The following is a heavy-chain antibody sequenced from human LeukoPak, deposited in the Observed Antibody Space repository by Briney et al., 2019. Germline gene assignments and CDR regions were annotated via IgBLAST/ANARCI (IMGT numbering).Heavy chain of an antibody. CDR1: GGSVSSGSYY. D-gene: IGHD2-2*01. Sequence: SETLSLTCTVSGGSVSSGSYYWSWIRQPPGKGLEWIGYIYYSGSTNYNPSLKSRVTISVDTSKNQFSLKLSSVTAADTAVYYCAGTYCSSTSCYDAPYYYYGMDVWGKGTTVTVPS. J-gene: IGHJ6*04. V-gene: IGHV4-61*01. CDR2: IYYSGST. CDR3: AGTYCSSTSCYDAPYYYYGMDV.